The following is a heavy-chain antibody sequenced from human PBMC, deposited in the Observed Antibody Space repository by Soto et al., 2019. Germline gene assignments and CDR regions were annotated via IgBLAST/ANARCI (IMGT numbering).Heavy chain of an antibody. CDR2: INLSSGHT. Sequence: QVQLVQSGAEVKKPGASVKVSCKASGYTFTNYYMHWVRQAPGQGLEWLGIINLSSGHTTYAQRFQGRVTMTRDTSTSTVYMELSSLRSEDRAVYYCARSEGYYDFGSGDWGQGTLVTVSS. J-gene: IGHJ4*02. V-gene: IGHV1-46*01. CDR3: ARSEGYYDFGSGD. CDR1: GYTFTNYY. D-gene: IGHD3-3*01.